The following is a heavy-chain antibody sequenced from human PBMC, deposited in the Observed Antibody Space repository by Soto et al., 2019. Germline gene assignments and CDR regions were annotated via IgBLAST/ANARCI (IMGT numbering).Heavy chain of an antibody. Sequence: PGGSLRLSCAASGFPLTTYAMSWVRQSPGKGLEWVSAISSSGSGTFYADTVKGRFTISKDSSKNTLYLQMNSLRAEDTAIYYCAKKGYCTGDACYAFDQWGQGTLVTVSS. CDR2: ISSSGSGT. D-gene: IGHD2-8*02. J-gene: IGHJ4*02. CDR3: AKKGYCTGDACYAFDQ. V-gene: IGHV3-23*01. CDR1: GFPLTTYA.